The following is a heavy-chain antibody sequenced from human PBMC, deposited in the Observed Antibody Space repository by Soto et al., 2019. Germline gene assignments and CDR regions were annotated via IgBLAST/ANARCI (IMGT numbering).Heavy chain of an antibody. CDR1: GDSVSSNSAA. CDR3: AREPLTVTTPRGWFDP. Sequence: PSQTLSLTCAISGDSVSSNSAAWNWIRQSPSGGLEWLGRTYYRSRWYNDYAVSVRSRITINPDTSKNQFSLQLNSVTPEDTAVYYCAREPLTVTTPRGWFDPWGQGTLVTVSS. CDR2: TYYRSRWYN. V-gene: IGHV6-1*01. D-gene: IGHD4-17*01. J-gene: IGHJ5*02.